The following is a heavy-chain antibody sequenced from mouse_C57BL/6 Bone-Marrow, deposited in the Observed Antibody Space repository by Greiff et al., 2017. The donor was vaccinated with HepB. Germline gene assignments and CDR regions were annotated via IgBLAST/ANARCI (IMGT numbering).Heavy chain of an antibody. D-gene: IGHD1-1*01. J-gene: IGHJ4*01. CDR1: GYTFTSYG. CDR2: IYPRSGNT. V-gene: IGHV1-81*01. Sequence: VQLQQSGAELARPGASVKLSCKASGYTFTSYGISWVKQRTGQGLEWIGEIYPRSGNTYYNEKFKGKATLTADKSSSTAYMELRSLTSEDSAVYFCARWRADYYGYAMDYWGQGTSVTVSA. CDR3: ARWRADYYGYAMDY.